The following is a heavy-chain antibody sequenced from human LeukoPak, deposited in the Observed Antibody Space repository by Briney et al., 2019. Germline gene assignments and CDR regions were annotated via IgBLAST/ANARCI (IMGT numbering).Heavy chain of an antibody. V-gene: IGHV1-69*01. CDR3: AGDYSNYTPGPY. D-gene: IGHD4-11*01. CDR1: GGTFSSYT. Sequence: SVKVSCKASGGTFSSYTINWVRQAPGQGLEWMGGIIPIFGTANYAQKFQGRVTITADESTSTAYMELSSLRSEDTAVYYCAGDYSNYTPGPYWGQGTLVTVSS. J-gene: IGHJ4*02. CDR2: IIPIFGTA.